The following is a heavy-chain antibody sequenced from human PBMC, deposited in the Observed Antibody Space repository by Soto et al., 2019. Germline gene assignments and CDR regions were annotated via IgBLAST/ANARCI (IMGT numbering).Heavy chain of an antibody. CDR1: GYTFTGYY. Sequence: ASVKVSCKASGYTFTGYYMHWVRQAPGQGLEWMGWINPNSGGTNYAQKFQGWVTMTRDTSISTAYMELSRLRSDDTAVYYCARDSQQWLSYYMDFCGTATSLTVSS. D-gene: IGHD6-19*01. J-gene: IGHJ6*03. CDR2: INPNSGGT. CDR3: ARDSQQWLSYYMDF. V-gene: IGHV1-2*04.